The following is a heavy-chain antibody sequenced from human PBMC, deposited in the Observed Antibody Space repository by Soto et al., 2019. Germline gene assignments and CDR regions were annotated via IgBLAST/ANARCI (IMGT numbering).Heavy chain of an antibody. J-gene: IGHJ4*02. Sequence: SSVKVSCKASGGTFSSYAISWVRQAPGQGLEWMGGIIPIFGTANYAQKFQGRVTITANESTSTDYMELSSLRSEDTAVYYCAIDYGGRGAPGYCGQGKLGTVSA. D-gene: IGHD4-17*01. V-gene: IGHV1-69*13. CDR3: AIDYGGRGAPGY. CDR1: GGTFSSYA. CDR2: IIPIFGTA.